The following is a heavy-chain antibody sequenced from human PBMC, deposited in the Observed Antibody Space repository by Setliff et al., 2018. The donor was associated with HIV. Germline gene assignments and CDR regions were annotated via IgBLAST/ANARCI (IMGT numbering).Heavy chain of an antibody. V-gene: IGHV3-53*01. CDR3: ARPRVGYSYGSLDS. CDR1: GFTVSGSY. Sequence: GGSLRLSCAASGFTVSGSYMSWVRQAPGKGLEWVSTIYSDGSTYHADSVKGRYTISRDNSKNTLFLQIDSLTAEDTAVYYCARPRVGYSYGSLDSWGQGTLVTVSS. CDR2: IYSDGST. J-gene: IGHJ4*02. D-gene: IGHD3-16*02.